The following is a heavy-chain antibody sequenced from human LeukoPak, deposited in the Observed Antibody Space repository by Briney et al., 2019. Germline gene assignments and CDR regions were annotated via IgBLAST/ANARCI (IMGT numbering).Heavy chain of an antibody. CDR2: IYYTGGT. Sequence: SETLSLTCTVSGDSITSGSYYWAWIRQHPGKGLEWIGYIYYTGGTHYNPSLKSRVSISLDTSKNQFSLKLSSVTATDTAVYYCARHPFSAPFDYWGQGILVTVSS. J-gene: IGHJ4*02. V-gene: IGHV4-61*05. CDR1: GDSITSGSYY. D-gene: IGHD6-19*01. CDR3: ARHPFSAPFDY.